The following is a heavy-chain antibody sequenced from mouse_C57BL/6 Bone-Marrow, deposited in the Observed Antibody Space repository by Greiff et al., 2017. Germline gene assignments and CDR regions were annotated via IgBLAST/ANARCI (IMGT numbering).Heavy chain of an antibody. V-gene: IGHV14-4*01. CDR3: TTGYLHYIDY. D-gene: IGHD2-2*01. CDR1: GFTFTDYY. J-gene: IGHJ2*01. Sequence: EVQLQQSGAELVRPGASVKLSCTASGFTFTDYYMHWVKQRPEQGLEWIGWIDPENGDTEYASKFQGKATITADTSSNTAYLQLSSLTSEDSAVYYCTTGYLHYIDYWGQGTTLTVSS. CDR2: IDPENGDT.